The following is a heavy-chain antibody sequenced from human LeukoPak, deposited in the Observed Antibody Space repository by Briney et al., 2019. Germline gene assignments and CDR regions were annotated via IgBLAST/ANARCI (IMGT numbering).Heavy chain of an antibody. Sequence: GASVKVSCKASGYTFTSYGISWVRQAPGRGLEWMGWISAYNGNTNYAQKLQGRVTMTTDTSTSTAYMELRSLRSDDTAVYYCARGGRGTVVVPAAITRPDYWGQGTLVTVSS. CDR2: ISAYNGNT. CDR3: ARGGRGTVVVPAAITRPDY. D-gene: IGHD2-2*02. J-gene: IGHJ4*02. V-gene: IGHV1-18*01. CDR1: GYTFTSYG.